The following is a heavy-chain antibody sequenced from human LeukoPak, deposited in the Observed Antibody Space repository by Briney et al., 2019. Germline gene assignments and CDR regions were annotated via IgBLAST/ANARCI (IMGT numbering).Heavy chain of an antibody. CDR3: AKDLHYGSADY. V-gene: IGHV3-74*01. J-gene: IGHJ4*02. D-gene: IGHD3-10*01. Sequence: GGSLRLSCAASGFTFSSYWMHWVRQAPGKGLVWVSYINPDGSNTNYADSVKGRFTISRDNAKNALYLQMNSLRAEDTAVYYCAKDLHYGSADYWGQGTLVTVSS. CDR1: GFTFSSYW. CDR2: INPDGSNT.